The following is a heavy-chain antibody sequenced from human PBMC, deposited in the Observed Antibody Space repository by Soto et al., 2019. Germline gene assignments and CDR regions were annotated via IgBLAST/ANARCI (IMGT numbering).Heavy chain of an antibody. CDR2: MNPNSGNT. D-gene: IGHD2-2*01. CDR3: ARLHLGYCRSTSCYPTNWFDP. V-gene: IGHV1-8*01. J-gene: IGHJ5*02. Sequence: QVQLVQSGAEVKKPGASVKVSCKASGYTFTSYDINWVRQATGQGLEWMGWMNPNSGNTGYAQKFQGRVTMTRNTSISTAYMELSSLRSEDTAVYYCARLHLGYCRSTSCYPTNWFDPWGQGTLVTVSS. CDR1: GYTFTSYD.